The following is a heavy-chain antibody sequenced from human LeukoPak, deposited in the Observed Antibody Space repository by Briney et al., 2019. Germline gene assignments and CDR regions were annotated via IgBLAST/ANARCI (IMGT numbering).Heavy chain of an antibody. J-gene: IGHJ4*02. CDR2: IYYSGST. CDR3: AREQLVGDYFDY. Sequence: SETLSLTCTVSGGSISSSSYYWGWIRQPPGKGLEWIGSIYYSGSTYYNPSLKSRVTISVDTSKNQFSLKLSSVTAADTAVYYCAREQLVGDYFDYWGQGPLVTVSS. V-gene: IGHV4-39*01. D-gene: IGHD6-6*01. CDR1: GGSISSSSYY.